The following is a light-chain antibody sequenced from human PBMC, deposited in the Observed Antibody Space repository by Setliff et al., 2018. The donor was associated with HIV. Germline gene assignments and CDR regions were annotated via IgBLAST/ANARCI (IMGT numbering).Light chain of an antibody. CDR3: SSFRTSRKFV. CDR2: DVT. Sequence: QSALAQPASVSGSPGQSITISCTGTSSDVGLYNFVSWYQQHPGKVPKLTIYDVTNRPSGISHRFSGAKSGNTASLTISGLQADDEADYYCSSFRTSRKFVFGTGTKVTV. V-gene: IGLV2-14*01. CDR1: SSDVGLYNF. J-gene: IGLJ1*01.